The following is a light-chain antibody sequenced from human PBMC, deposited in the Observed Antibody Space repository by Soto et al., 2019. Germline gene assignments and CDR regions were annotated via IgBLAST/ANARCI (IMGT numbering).Light chain of an antibody. V-gene: IGKV1-39*01. J-gene: IGKJ5*01. CDR1: QSISSY. CDR3: SPIYSTQPIP. Sequence: EVTLYKSSLSASVGDRLTITCRVSQSISSYLNWYQQKTGTAPKLLIYAASSLQSGVPSRFSGSGSGTDFTLTISRLQHADFATYYWSPIYSTQPIPFGQGTLLAIK. CDR2: AAS.